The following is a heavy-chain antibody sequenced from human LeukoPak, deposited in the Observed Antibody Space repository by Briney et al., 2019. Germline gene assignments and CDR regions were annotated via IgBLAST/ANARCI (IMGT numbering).Heavy chain of an antibody. CDR2: IYYGGST. V-gene: IGHV4-30-4*01. CDR3: ARDQRRAFDI. Sequence: SETLSLTCTVSGGSISSGDYYWSWIRQPPGKGLEWIGYIYYGGSTYYNPSLKSRVTISVDTSKNQFSLKLSSVTAADTAVYYCARDQRRAFDIWGQGTMVTVSS. J-gene: IGHJ3*02. CDR1: GGSISSGDYY.